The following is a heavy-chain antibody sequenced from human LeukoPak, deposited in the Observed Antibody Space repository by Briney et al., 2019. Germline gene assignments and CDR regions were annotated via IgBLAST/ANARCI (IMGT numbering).Heavy chain of an antibody. CDR2: INHSGST. D-gene: IGHD3-22*01. V-gene: IGHV4-34*01. Sequence: SETLSLTCAVYGGSFSGYYWSWIRQPPGKGLEWIGEINHSGSTNYNPSLKSRVTISVDTSKNQFSLKLSSVTAADTAVYYCARGMYDSSGTYYGFGYWGQGTLVTVSS. CDR1: GGSFSGYY. J-gene: IGHJ4*02. CDR3: ARGMYDSSGTYYGFGY.